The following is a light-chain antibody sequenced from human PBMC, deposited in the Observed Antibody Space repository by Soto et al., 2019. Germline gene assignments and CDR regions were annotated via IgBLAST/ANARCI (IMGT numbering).Light chain of an antibody. CDR1: SSNIGAGYD. CDR2: GNN. Sequence: QSVLTQPPSVSGAPGQRVTISCTGSSSNIGAGYDVHWYQQLPGTAPKLLIYGNNNRPSGVPDRFSGSKSGTSASLAITGLQAEDEVDYYCQSYDSSLRGWVFGGGTKLTGL. V-gene: IGLV1-40*01. J-gene: IGLJ3*02. CDR3: QSYDSSLRGWV.